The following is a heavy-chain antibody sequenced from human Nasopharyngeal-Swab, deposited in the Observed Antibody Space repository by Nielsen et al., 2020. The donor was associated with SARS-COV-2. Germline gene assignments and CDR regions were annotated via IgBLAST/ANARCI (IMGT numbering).Heavy chain of an antibody. D-gene: IGHD3-10*01. CDR3: AKDIGPDYYGSGSYLDY. J-gene: IGHJ4*02. V-gene: IGHV3-9*01. Sequence: PGKGLEWVSGISWNSGSIGYADSVKGRFTISRDNAKNSLYLQMSSLRAEDTALYYCAKDIGPDYYGSGSYLDYWGQGTLVTVSS. CDR2: ISWNSGSI.